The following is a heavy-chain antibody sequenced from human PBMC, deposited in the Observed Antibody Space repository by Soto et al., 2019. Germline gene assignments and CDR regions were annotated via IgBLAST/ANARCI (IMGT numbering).Heavy chain of an antibody. CDR2: ISTYNGNT. D-gene: IGHD6-13*01. J-gene: IGHJ4*02. V-gene: IGHV1-18*04. Sequence: QVQLVQSGGEVKKPGASVNISCKATGYTFISYSITWVRQAPGQGLEWMGWISTYNGNTKYAQSLQGRVTLTRDTSTNTAFMEIRGLRSDDTAIYYCARERAHSTGWYDYFDQWGQGTLVAVSS. CDR3: ARERAHSTGWYDYFDQ. CDR1: GYTFISYS.